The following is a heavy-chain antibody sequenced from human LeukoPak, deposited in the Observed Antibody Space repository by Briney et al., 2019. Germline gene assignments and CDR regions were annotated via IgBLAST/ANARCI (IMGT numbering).Heavy chain of an antibody. CDR3: ARSGFYRVSYAFDI. V-gene: IGHV4-31*03. Sequence: SETLSLTCTVSGGSISSGGYYWSWIRQHPGKGLEWIGYIYYSGSTYYNPSLKSRVTISVDTSKNQFSLKLSSVTAADTAVYYCARSGFYRVSYAFDIWGQGTMVTVSS. J-gene: IGHJ3*02. D-gene: IGHD1-14*01. CDR2: IYYSGST. CDR1: GGSISSGGYY.